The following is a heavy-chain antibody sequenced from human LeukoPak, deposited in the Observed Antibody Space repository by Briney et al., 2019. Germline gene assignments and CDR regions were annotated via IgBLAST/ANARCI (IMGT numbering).Heavy chain of an antibody. Sequence: GGSLRLSCVASGFTLDDYALHWVRQAPGKGLEWISLISGNGDSTYYADSVKGRFTISRDNSKNSLYLQMSSLRVEDTALYHCAKGVRSGTNHNCFDPWGQGTLVTVSS. CDR3: AKGVRSGTNHNCFDP. CDR2: ISGNGDST. CDR1: GFTLDDYA. V-gene: IGHV3-43*02. D-gene: IGHD1-26*01. J-gene: IGHJ5*02.